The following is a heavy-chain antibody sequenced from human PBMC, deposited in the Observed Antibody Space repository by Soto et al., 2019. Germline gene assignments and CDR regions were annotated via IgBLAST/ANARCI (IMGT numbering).Heavy chain of an antibody. CDR2: IKQDGAQI. CDR1: GFTLDSFW. V-gene: IGHV3-7*04. CDR3: VGGSGWQPEL. J-gene: IGHJ4*02. D-gene: IGHD6-19*01. Sequence: EVKLVESGGGLVQPGGSLRLSCAASGFTLDSFWMNWVRQAPGKGLEWLAIIKQDGAQIYYVDSVKGRFTISRDNAKNSAYLQLTNLRVADTAVYLCVGGSGWQPELWGQGALVTVSS.